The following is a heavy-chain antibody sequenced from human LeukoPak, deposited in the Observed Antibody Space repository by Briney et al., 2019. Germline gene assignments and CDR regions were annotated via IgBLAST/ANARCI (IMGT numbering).Heavy chain of an antibody. CDR1: GGSFSGYY. Sequence: KPSETLSLTCAVYGGSFSGYYWSWIRQPPGKGLEWIGEINHSGSTNYNPSLKSRVTISVDTSKNQFSLKLSSVTAADTAVYHCARASIFGVVISIDYWGQGTLVTVSS. CDR2: INHSGST. V-gene: IGHV4-34*01. CDR3: ARASIFGVVISIDY. J-gene: IGHJ4*02. D-gene: IGHD3-3*01.